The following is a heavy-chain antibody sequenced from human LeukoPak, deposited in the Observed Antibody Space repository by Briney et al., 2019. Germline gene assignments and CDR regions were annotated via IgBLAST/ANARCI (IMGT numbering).Heavy chain of an antibody. CDR3: ARHGRGGDGFDI. J-gene: IGHJ3*02. V-gene: IGHV1-8*01. CDR1: GYGFTSFD. D-gene: IGHD3-10*01. Sequence: VASVKVSCKASGYGFTSFDINWVRQATGQGLEWMGWVSPHSANTGYAQRFQGRVTMTRDTSTNTAFLELSSLRSEDTALYYCARHGRGGDGFDIWGQGTKVTVSS. CDR2: VSPHSANT.